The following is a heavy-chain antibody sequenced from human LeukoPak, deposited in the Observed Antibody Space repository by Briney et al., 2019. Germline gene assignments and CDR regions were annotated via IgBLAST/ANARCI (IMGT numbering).Heavy chain of an antibody. Sequence: GGSLRLSCAATGFTFSDYYMSWIRQAPGTGLEWVSYISGSGTSTYYADSVKGRFTISRGNAKNSLFLQMNSLRAEDTAVYYCARVEHAYNYRFEVFDYWGQGTLVTVSS. CDR3: ARVEHAYNYRFEVFDY. CDR1: GFTFSDYY. D-gene: IGHD5-24*01. J-gene: IGHJ4*02. CDR2: ISGSGTST. V-gene: IGHV3-11*04.